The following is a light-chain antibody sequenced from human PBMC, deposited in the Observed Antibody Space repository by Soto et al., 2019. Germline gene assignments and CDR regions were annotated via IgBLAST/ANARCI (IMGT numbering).Light chain of an antibody. CDR3: NSYGGSNNYV. V-gene: IGLV2-8*01. Sequence: QSALSQPPSASGSPGQSVTISCTATTSDVGDYDYVSWYQQHPGKAPKLLIYEVTKRPSGVPDRFSGSKSGYTASLTVSWRQAEDEADYYCNSYGGSNNYVFGTGTQLTVL. CDR2: EVT. J-gene: IGLJ1*01. CDR1: TSDVGDYDY.